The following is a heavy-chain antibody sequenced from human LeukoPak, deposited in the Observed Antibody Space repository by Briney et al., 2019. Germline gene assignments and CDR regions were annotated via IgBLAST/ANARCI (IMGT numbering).Heavy chain of an antibody. V-gene: IGHV3-23*01. D-gene: IGHD2-15*01. CDR1: GFTFSSYA. CDR2: ISGSGGST. Sequence: GGSLRLSCAASGFTFSSYAMSWVRQAPGEGLEWVSAISGSGGSTYYADSVKGRFTISRDNSKNTLYLQMNSLRAEDTAVYYCAKDWDIVVVVAATSGYWGQGTLVTVSS. J-gene: IGHJ4*02. CDR3: AKDWDIVVVVAATSGY.